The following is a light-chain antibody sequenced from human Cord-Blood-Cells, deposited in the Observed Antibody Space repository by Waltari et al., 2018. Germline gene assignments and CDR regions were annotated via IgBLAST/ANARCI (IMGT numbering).Light chain of an antibody. CDR3: SSYAGSNNFV. Sequence: QSALTQPPPASGSPGQSVTLPCPGTSSDVGGYNYVSWYLKHPGKAPKFMIYEVSKRPSGVPDRFSGSKSGNTASLTVSGLQAEDEADYYCSSYAGSNNFVFGTGTKVTVL. V-gene: IGLV2-8*01. J-gene: IGLJ1*01. CDR1: SSDVGGYNY. CDR2: EVS.